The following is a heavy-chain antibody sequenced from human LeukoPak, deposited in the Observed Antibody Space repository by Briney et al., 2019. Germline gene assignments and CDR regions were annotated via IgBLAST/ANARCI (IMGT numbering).Heavy chain of an antibody. CDR1: GYTFTGYY. CDR3: GREMLSYGDCIDY. V-gene: IGHV1-2*02. CDR2: INPNSGGT. D-gene: IGHD4-17*01. Sequence: ASVKVSCKASGYTFTGYYMHWVRQAPGQGLEWMGWINPNSGGTNYAQKFQGRVTMTRDTSISTAYMELSRLRSDDTAVYYCGREMLSYGDCIDYWGQGTLVTVSS. J-gene: IGHJ4*02.